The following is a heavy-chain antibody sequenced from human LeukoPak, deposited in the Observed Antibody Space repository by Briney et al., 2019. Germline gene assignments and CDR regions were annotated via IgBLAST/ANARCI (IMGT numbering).Heavy chain of an antibody. CDR2: IYYSGST. V-gene: IGHV4-39*07. J-gene: IGHJ6*03. Sequence: PSETLSLTCTVSGVSISSSNSYWGWIRQPPGKGLEWIGSIYYSGSTYYNPSLKSRVTISVDTSKNQFSLKLSSVTAADTAVYYCARARTSRRDYYYYMDVWGKGTTVTVSS. CDR3: ARARTSRRDYYYYMDV. CDR1: GVSISSSNSY.